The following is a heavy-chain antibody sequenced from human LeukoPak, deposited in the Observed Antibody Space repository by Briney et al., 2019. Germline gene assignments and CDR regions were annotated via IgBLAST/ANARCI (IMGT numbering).Heavy chain of an antibody. CDR1: GGSISSYY. CDR3: ASQNYYDSSGYYLDAFDI. CDR2: IDYSGST. V-gene: IGHV4-59*08. D-gene: IGHD3-22*01. Sequence: SETLSLTCTVSGGSISSYYWSWIRQPPGKGLEWIGYIDYSGSTNYNPSLKSRVTISVDTSKNQFSLKLSSVTAADTAVYYCASQNYYDSSGYYLDAFDIWGQGTMVTVSS. J-gene: IGHJ3*02.